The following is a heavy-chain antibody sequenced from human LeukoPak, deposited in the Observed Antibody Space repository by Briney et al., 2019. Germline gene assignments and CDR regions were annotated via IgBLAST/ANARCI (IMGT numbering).Heavy chain of an antibody. CDR3: AREFGDVVTASSHPGDFDY. J-gene: IGHJ4*02. D-gene: IGHD2-21*02. CDR2: ISYDGSNK. V-gene: IGHV3-30*01. CDR1: GFTFSSYA. Sequence: SGRSLRLSCAASGFTFSSYAMHWVRQAPGKGPEWVVVISYDGSNKYYADSVKGRFTISRDNSKNTLYLQMNSLRAEDTAVYYCAREFGDVVTASSHPGDFDYWGQGTLVTVSS.